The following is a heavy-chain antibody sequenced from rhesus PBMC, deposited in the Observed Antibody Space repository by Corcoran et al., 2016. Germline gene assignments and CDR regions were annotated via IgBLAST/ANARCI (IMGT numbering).Heavy chain of an antibody. Sequence: QVQLQESGPGLVKPSETLSLTCAVSGYSISSGSGWSWIRQPPGKGVEWIGYIGGSSGRTNYNSARKSLVTFSKDTSKNQFSLKLSSVTAADTAVYYCARVVRLYWYNYWGQGVLVTVSS. CDR3: ARVVRLYWYNY. J-gene: IGHJ4*01. V-gene: IGHV4-127*01. CDR1: GYSISSGSG. D-gene: IGHD2-21*01. CDR2: IGGSSGRT.